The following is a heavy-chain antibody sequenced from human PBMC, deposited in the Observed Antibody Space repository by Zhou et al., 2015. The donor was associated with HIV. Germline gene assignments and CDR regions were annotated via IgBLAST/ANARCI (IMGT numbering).Heavy chain of an antibody. CDR3: ATGPPLVRGVMFWFDP. CDR1: GYTLTELS. Sequence: QVQLVQSGAEVKKPGASVKVSCKVSGYTLTELSMHWVRQAPGKGLEWMGGFDPEDGETIYAQKFQGRVTMTEDTSTDTAYMELSSLRSEDTAVYYCATGPPLVRGVMFWFDPGAREPWSPSPQ. D-gene: IGHD3-10*01. J-gene: IGHJ5*02. V-gene: IGHV1-24*01. CDR2: FDPEDGET.